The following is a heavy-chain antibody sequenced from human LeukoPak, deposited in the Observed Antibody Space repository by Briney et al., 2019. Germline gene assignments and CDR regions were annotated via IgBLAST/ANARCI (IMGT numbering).Heavy chain of an antibody. J-gene: IGHJ5*02. V-gene: IGHV4-4*07. CDR2: IYTSGST. Sequence: PSETLSLTCTVSGGSISSYYWSWLRQPAGKGLEWIGRIYTSGSTNYNPSLKSRVTMSVDTSKNQFSLKLSSVTAADTAMDYCARGGTMGNANGFDLWGQGTRVTVSS. CDR3: ARGGTMGNANGFDL. D-gene: IGHD3-16*01. CDR1: GGSISSYY.